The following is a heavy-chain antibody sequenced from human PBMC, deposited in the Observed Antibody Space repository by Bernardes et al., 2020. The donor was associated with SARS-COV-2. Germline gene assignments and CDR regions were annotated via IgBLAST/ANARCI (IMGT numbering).Heavy chain of an antibody. CDR1: RLSFSEHY. J-gene: IGHJ6*02. CDR2: SRNGLSNYTT. Sequence: GGSPRLSCARSRLSFSEHYMDWNRQAPGKGREWVGRSRNGLSNYTTKSAAPVEGRFAISRDDSRKKLYLQMNSLENEDTAVYYCAREVPKYRDSSGYSHYYYAMDVWGQGTTVTVSS. V-gene: IGHV3-72*01. CDR3: AREVPKYRDSSGYSHYYYAMDV. D-gene: IGHD3-22*01.